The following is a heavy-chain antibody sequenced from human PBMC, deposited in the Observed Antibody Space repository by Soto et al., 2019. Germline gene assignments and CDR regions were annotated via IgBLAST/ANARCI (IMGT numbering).Heavy chain of an antibody. J-gene: IGHJ6*02. D-gene: IGHD5-12*01. CDR2: IYYSGST. Sequence: PSETLSLTCTVSGGSISSGDYYWSWIRQPPGKGLEWIGYIYYSGSTYYNPSLKSRVTISVDTSKNQFSPKLSSVTAADTAVYYCARADSGYSLGGDYYGMDVWGQGTTVTVSS. CDR1: GGSISSGDYY. V-gene: IGHV4-30-4*01. CDR3: ARADSGYSLGGDYYGMDV.